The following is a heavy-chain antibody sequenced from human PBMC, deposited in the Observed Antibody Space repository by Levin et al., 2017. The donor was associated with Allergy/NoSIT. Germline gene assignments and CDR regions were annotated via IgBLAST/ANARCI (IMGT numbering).Heavy chain of an antibody. D-gene: IGHD6-13*01. CDR2: LHSGGSA. CDR1: GLSVGHNY. V-gene: IGHV3-53*01. CDR3: ARQLTAYCSAGTCNGWFDS. Sequence: LSLTCAASGLSVGHNYMSWVRQAPGKGLEWVSLLHSGGSAYYADSVKGRFTISSDTSKNTVYLQLNNLRPDDTAVYYCARQLTAYCSAGTCNGWFDSWGQGTPVTVSS. J-gene: IGHJ5*01.